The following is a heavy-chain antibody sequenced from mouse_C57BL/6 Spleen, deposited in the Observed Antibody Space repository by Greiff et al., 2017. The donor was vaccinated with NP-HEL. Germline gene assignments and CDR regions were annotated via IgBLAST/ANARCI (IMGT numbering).Heavy chain of an antibody. CDR3: TRKEAGPFDY. J-gene: IGHJ2*01. D-gene: IGHD3-2*02. CDR2: IDPETGGT. V-gene: IGHV1-15*01. CDR1: GYTFTDYE. Sequence: QVQLQQSGAELVRPGASVTLSCKASGYTFTDYEMHWVKQTPVHGLEWIGAIDPETGGTAYNQKFKGKAILTADKSSSTAYMELRSLTSEDSAVYYCTRKEAGPFDYWGQGTTLTVSS.